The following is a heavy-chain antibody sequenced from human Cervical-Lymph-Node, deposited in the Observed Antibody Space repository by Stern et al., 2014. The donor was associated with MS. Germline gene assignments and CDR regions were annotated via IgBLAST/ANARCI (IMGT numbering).Heavy chain of an antibody. J-gene: IGHJ6*02. D-gene: IGHD3-22*01. V-gene: IGHV3-21*01. Sequence: EVQLVESGGGLVKPGGSLRLSCAASGFTFSSYSMNWVRQAPGKGLEWVSSISSSSSYIYYADSVKGRFTISRDNAKNSLYLQMNSLRAEDTAVYYCARDYDSSGYYYVLSYYYYGMDVWGQGTTVTVSS. CDR2: ISSSSSYI. CDR3: ARDYDSSGYYYVLSYYYYGMDV. CDR1: GFTFSSYS.